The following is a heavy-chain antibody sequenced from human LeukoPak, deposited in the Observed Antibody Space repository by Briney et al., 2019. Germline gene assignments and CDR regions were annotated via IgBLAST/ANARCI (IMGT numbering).Heavy chain of an antibody. V-gene: IGHV3-53*01. CDR2: IYSGGST. Sequence: PGGSLRLSCAASGFTVSSNYMSWVRQAPGKGLEWVSVIYSGGSTYYADSVKGRFTVSRDNSKNTLYLQMNSLRAEDTAVYYCARDQGGGRYYGEDYWGQGTLVTVSS. D-gene: IGHD3-10*01. J-gene: IGHJ4*02. CDR1: GFTVSSNY. CDR3: ARDQGGGRYYGEDY.